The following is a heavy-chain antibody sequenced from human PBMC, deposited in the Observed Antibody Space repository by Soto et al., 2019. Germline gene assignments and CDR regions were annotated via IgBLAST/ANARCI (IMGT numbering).Heavy chain of an antibody. CDR1: GYTFTSYA. V-gene: IGHV1-3*01. D-gene: IGHD2-15*01. CDR2: INAGNGNT. Sequence: ASVEVSCKASGYTFTSYAMHWVRQAPGQRLERMGWINAGNGNTKYSQKFQGRVTITRDTSASTAYMELSSLRSEDTAVYYYARCRFAYCSARQSPNRKDVSGQRTTVTVSS. J-gene: IGHJ6*02. CDR3: ARCRFAYCSARQSPNRKDV.